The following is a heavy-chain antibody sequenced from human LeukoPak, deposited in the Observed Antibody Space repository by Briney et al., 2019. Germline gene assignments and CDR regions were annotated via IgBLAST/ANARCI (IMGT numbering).Heavy chain of an antibody. CDR3: RDPFDY. V-gene: IGHV3-30*02. J-gene: IGHJ4*02. CDR1: GFTFSSYA. D-gene: IGHD2/OR15-2a*01. CDR2: IRYDGSDK. Sequence: SGGSLRLSCAASGFTFSSYAMHWVRQASGKGLEWVAFIRYDGSDKFYADSVKGRFTISRDNSKNTLYLQMNSLRVEDTAVYYCRDPFDYWGQGTLVTVSS.